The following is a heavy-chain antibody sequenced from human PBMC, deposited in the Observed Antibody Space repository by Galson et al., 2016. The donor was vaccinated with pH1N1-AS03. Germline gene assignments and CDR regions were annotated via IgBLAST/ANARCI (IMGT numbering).Heavy chain of an antibody. CDR3: ARNSDSLGAFDV. CDR1: GGTFDNHP. CDR2: FIPIFGTT. V-gene: IGHV1-69*05. Sequence: VSCKASGGTFDNHPINWVRQAPGQGLEWMGGFIPIFGTTNYAPKYQGRVTSTTDDSTTTVYMELSNLRSEDTAVYYCARNSDSLGAFDVWGQGTLLSVSS. J-gene: IGHJ3*01. D-gene: IGHD1-7*01.